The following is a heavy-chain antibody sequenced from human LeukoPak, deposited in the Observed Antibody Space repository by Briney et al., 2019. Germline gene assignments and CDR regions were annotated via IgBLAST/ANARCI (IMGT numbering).Heavy chain of an antibody. CDR3: ATDFRYGST. V-gene: IGHV3-66*01. CDR2: IYSVGSM. CDR1: GFSFSDNY. D-gene: IGHD3-10*01. Sequence: PGGSLRLSCAASGFSFSDNYMSWIRQAPGKGLEWVSVIYSVGSMFYTDSVKGRFTISRDNSKNTLYLQMNSLRAEDTAVYYCATDFRYGSTWGPGTLVTVSS. J-gene: IGHJ4*02.